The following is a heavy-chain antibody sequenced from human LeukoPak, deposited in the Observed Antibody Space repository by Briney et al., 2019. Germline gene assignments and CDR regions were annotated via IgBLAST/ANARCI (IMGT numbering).Heavy chain of an antibody. J-gene: IGHJ4*02. D-gene: IGHD5-18*01. V-gene: IGHV1-69*04. CDR3: AVDTAMVSSTRYFDY. CDR1: GGTFSSYA. CDR2: IIPILGIA. Sequence: SVKVSCKASGGTFSSYAISWVRQAPGQGLEWMGRIIPILGIANYAQKFQGRVTITADKSTSTAYMELSSLRSEDTAVYYCAVDTAMVSSTRYFDYWGQGTLVTVFS.